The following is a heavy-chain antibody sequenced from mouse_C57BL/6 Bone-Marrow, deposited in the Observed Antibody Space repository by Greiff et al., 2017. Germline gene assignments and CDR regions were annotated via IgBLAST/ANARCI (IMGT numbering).Heavy chain of an antibody. CDR1: GDTFTSYD. D-gene: IGHD1-1*01. J-gene: IGHJ1*03. V-gene: IGHV1-85*01. Sequence: QVQLKESGPELVKPGASVKLSCKASGDTFTSYDINWVKQRPGQGLEWIGWIYPRDGSTKYNEKFKGKATLTVDTSSSTAYMELHSLTSEDSAVYFCARLEFDGSSGDWYFDVWGTGTTVTVSS. CDR2: IYPRDGST. CDR3: ARLEFDGSSGDWYFDV.